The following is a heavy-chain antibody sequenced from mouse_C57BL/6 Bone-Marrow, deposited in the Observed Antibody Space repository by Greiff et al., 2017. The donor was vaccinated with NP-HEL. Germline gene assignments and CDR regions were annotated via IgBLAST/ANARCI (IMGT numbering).Heavy chain of an antibody. Sequence: EVKLMESGGGLVQPGGSMKLSCVASGFTFSNYWMNWVRQSPEKGLEWVAQIRLKSDNYATHYAESVKGRFTISRDDSKSSVYLQMNNLRAEDTGIYYCTGSYYDQAYWGQGTLVTVSA. J-gene: IGHJ3*01. D-gene: IGHD2-4*01. CDR3: TGSYYDQAY. CDR1: GFTFSNYW. V-gene: IGHV6-3*01. CDR2: IRLKSDNYAT.